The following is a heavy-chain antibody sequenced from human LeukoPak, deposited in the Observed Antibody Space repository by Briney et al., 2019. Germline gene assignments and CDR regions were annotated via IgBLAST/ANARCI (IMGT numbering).Heavy chain of an antibody. Sequence: PGGSLRLSCAASGFTFSSYGMHWVRQAPGKGLEWVALIRYDGSNKYYADSVKGRFTISRDNAKNSLYLQMNSLRAEDTAVYYCARSSSRYCSGGSCYSGVLGYFDYWGQGTLVTVSS. CDR3: ARSSSRYCSGGSCYSGVLGYFDY. CDR2: IRYDGSNK. J-gene: IGHJ4*02. CDR1: GFTFSSYG. D-gene: IGHD2-15*01. V-gene: IGHV3-33*01.